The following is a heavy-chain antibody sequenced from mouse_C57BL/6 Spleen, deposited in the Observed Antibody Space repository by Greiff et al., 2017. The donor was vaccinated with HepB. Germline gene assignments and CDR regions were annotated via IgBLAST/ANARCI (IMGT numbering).Heavy chain of an antibody. CDR2: INPNNGGT. J-gene: IGHJ4*01. CDR1: GYTFTDYY. Sequence: VQLQQSGPELVKPEASVKISCKASGYTFTDYYMNWVKQSHGKSLEWIGDINPNNGGTSYNQKFKGKATLTVDKSSSTAYMELRSLTSEDSAVYYCARWVAQATYAMDYWGQGTSVTVSS. CDR3: ARWVAQATYAMDY. D-gene: IGHD3-2*02. V-gene: IGHV1-26*01.